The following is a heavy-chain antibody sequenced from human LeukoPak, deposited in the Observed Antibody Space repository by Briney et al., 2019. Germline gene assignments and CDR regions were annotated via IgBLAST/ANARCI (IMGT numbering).Heavy chain of an antibody. CDR2: ISLTGET. CDR3: ATGTHRTDDAFDI. CDR1: GGSISSTNW. Sequence: SETLSLTCGVSGGSISSTNWWSWVRQPPGQGPEWIGEISLTGETNYNPSLKSRVTISVDTSKNQFSLKLSSVTAADTAVYYCATGTHRTDDAFDIWGQGTMVTVSS. V-gene: IGHV4-4*02. D-gene: IGHD1-1*01. J-gene: IGHJ3*02.